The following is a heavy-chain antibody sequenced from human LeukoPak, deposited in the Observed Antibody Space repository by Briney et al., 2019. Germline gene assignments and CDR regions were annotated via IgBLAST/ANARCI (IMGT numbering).Heavy chain of an antibody. D-gene: IGHD4-11*01. V-gene: IGHV3-7*01. CDR2: IKQDGSEK. CDR1: GFTFSSYS. J-gene: IGHJ5*02. Sequence: PGGSLRLSCAASGFTFSSYSMNWVRQAPGKGLEWVANIKQDGSEKYYVDSVKGRFTISRDNAKNSLYLQMNSLRAEDTAVYYCARDSGYSNYYFSRWFDPWGQGTLVTVSS. CDR3: ARDSGYSNYYFSRWFDP.